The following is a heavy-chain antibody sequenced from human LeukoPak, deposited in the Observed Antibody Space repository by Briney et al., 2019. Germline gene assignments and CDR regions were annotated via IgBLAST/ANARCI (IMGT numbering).Heavy chain of an antibody. Sequence: GGSLTLSCAASGFSFSSYGMHWVRQAPGKGLEWVAYIQYDGSNAQYADSVKGRFSISRDSSKNILYLQMNSLRAEDTAVYYCAKDRCSNGVGCYYYYMDVWGKGTTVTISS. CDR2: IQYDGSNA. D-gene: IGHD2-8*01. J-gene: IGHJ6*03. CDR3: AKDRCSNGVGCYYYYMDV. V-gene: IGHV3-30*02. CDR1: GFSFSSYG.